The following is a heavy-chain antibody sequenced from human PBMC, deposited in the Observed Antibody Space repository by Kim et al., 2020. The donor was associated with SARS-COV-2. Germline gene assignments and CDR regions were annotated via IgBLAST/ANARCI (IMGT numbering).Heavy chain of an antibody. D-gene: IGHD6-19*01. J-gene: IGHJ5*02. CDR3: VRGGCSSLCDP. V-gene: IGHV3-7*03. Sequence: GGSLRLSCAASGFTFSNYWMSWVRQAPGKGPEWLAKIDEDGRGKYYVESMKGRITISRDNAKNSLYLQTNCLRVEDTAVYFCVRGGCSSLCDPWGQGTL. CDR1: GFTFSNYW. CDR2: IDEDGRGK.